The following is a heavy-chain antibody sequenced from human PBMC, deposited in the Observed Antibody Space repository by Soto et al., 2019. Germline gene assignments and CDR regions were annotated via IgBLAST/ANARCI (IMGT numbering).Heavy chain of an antibody. Sequence: PGGSLRLSCAASGFTFTTYCMNWVRQAPGKGPEWVANIKQDGYEKHYVDSVKGRFTISRDNAKNSLYLQMNSLRVEDTAVYYWARDLYNAAHDYWGQGTLVTVSS. V-gene: IGHV3-7*05. CDR1: GFTFTTYC. CDR3: ARDLYNAAHDY. J-gene: IGHJ4*02. D-gene: IGHD1-20*01. CDR2: IKQDGYEK.